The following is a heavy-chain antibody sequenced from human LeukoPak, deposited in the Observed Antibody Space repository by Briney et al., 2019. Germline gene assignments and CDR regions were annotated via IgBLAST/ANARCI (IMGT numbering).Heavy chain of an antibody. CDR2: IWYDGSNK. CDR3: ARENGDYDGPDDAFDI. V-gene: IGHV3-33*01. Sequence: PGRSLRLSCAASGFTFSSYGMHWVRLAPGKGLEWVAVIWYDGSNKYYADSVKGRFTISRDNSKNTLYLQMNSLRAEDTAVYYCARENGDYDGPDDAFDIWGQGTMVTVSS. D-gene: IGHD4-17*01. J-gene: IGHJ3*02. CDR1: GFTFSSYG.